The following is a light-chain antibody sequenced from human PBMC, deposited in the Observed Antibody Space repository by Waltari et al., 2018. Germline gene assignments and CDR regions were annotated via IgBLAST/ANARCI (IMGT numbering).Light chain of an antibody. J-gene: IGKJ4*01. CDR1: QSVLYSSNNKNY. Sequence: DIVMTQSPDSLAVSLGERATINCKSSQSVLYSSNNKNYLAWHQQKPGQPPKVLIYWASTREAGVPDRISGSGSGTDFTLSISSLQAEDVAVYYCQQYYSNPLTFGGGTKVEIK. CDR3: QQYYSNPLT. CDR2: WAS. V-gene: IGKV4-1*01.